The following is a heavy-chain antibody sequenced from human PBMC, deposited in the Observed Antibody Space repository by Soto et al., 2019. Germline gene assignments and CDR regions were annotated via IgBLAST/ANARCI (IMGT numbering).Heavy chain of an antibody. D-gene: IGHD4-17*01. J-gene: IGHJ4*02. CDR1: GFTFSSYA. Sequence: EVQLLESGGGLVQPGGSLRLSCAASGFTFSSYAMSWVRQAPGKGLEWVSAISGSGGSTYYADSVKGRFTISRDNSKNTLYLQINSLRAEDTAVYYCAKRTTWDDTAFDYWGQGTLVTVSS. V-gene: IGHV3-23*01. CDR3: AKRTTWDDTAFDY. CDR2: ISGSGGST.